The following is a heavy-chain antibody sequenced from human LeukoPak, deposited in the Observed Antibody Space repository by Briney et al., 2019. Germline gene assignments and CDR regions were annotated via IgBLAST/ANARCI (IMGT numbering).Heavy chain of an antibody. CDR3: ARVGTVRPGPFCFDY. J-gene: IGHJ4*02. CDR1: GGSISSYY. Sequence: PSETLSLTCTVSGGSISSYYWSWIRQPPGKGLEWIGYIYYSGSTNYNPSLKSQVTISVDTSKNQFSLKLSSVTAADTAVYYCARVGTVRPGPFCFDYWGQGTLVTVSS. CDR2: IYYSGST. V-gene: IGHV4-59*01. D-gene: IGHD1-1*01.